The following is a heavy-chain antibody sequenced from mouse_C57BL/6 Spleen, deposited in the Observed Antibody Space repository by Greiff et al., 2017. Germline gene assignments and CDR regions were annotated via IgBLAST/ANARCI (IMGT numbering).Heavy chain of an antibody. V-gene: IGHV6-6*01. CDR3: TRGVGSGYRFAY. CDR2: IRHKANNPAT. J-gene: IGHJ3*01. Sequence: DVKLLESGGGLVQPGGSMKLSCAASGFTFSDAWMAWVRQSPEQGLEWVAEIRHKANNPATSDAGSVKGRFTISRDDSKSSVYLQMISLRAEDTGIYACTRGVGSGYRFAYWGQGTLVTVSA. CDR1: GFTFSDAW. D-gene: IGHD3-2*02.